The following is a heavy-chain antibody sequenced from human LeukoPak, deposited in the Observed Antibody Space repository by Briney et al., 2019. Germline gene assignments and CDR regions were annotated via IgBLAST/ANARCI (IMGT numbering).Heavy chain of an antibody. CDR2: IYTSGST. V-gene: IGHV4-4*07. D-gene: IGHD3-16*01. CDR1: GGSISSYY. Sequence: PSETLSLTCSVSGGSISSYYWSWIRQPAGKGLEWIGRIYTSGSTNYNPSLKSRVTMSIDTSKNQFSLKLSSVTAADTAVYYCASTPLFGGFDPWGQGTLVTVSS. CDR3: ASTPLFGGFDP. J-gene: IGHJ5*02.